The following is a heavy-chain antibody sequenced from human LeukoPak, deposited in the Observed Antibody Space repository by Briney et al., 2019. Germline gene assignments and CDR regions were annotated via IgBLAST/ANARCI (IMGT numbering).Heavy chain of an antibody. CDR3: ARGGRLFGPRNWFDP. CDR2: INHSGST. J-gene: IGHJ5*02. CDR1: GGSLSSGVYY. Sequence: SETLSLTCTVSGGSLSSGVYYWGWIRQPPGKGLEWIGEINHSGSTNYNPSLKSRVTISVDTSKNQFSLKLSSVTAADTAVYYCARGGRLFGPRNWFDPWGQGTLVTVSS. V-gene: IGHV4-39*07. D-gene: IGHD3-10*01.